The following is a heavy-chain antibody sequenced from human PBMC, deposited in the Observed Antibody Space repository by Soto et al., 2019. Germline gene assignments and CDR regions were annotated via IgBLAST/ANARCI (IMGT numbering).Heavy chain of an antibody. CDR3: ATVATNSYNWLDP. J-gene: IGHJ5*02. Sequence: EVQLVESGGILVQPGGSLILSCAGSGFTFNTYWMHWVRQAPGKGLVWVSRINSDGTKTSYADSVKGRFTISRDNAKNTVYLQMNSLRAEDTAVYYCATVATNSYNWLDPWGQGTLVTVSS. CDR1: GFTFNTYW. CDR2: INSDGTKT. D-gene: IGHD5-12*01. V-gene: IGHV3-74*01.